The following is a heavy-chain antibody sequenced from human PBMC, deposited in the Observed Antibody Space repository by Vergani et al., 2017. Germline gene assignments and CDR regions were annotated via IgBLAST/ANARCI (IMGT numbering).Heavy chain of an antibody. J-gene: IGHJ4*02. CDR3: AKHFRGWGIDY. CDR1: GFTLSNYD. V-gene: IGHV3-30*02. Sequence: QVQLVESGGGVAQRGGSLRLSCATSGFTLSNYDMQWSRQGPGKGLEFVAFIQFDGSNQYYADSVKGRFTLSRDFSKNTLYLQMNSLRTDDTATYYCAKHFRGWGIDYWGQGTQVIVSS. CDR2: IQFDGSNQ. D-gene: IGHD3-16*01.